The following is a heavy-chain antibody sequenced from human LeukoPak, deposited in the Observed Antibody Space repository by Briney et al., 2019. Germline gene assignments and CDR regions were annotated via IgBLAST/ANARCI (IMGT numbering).Heavy chain of an antibody. D-gene: IGHD3-22*01. J-gene: IGHJ3*02. V-gene: IGHV1-69*13. Sequence: SVKVSCKASGGTSSSYAISWVRQAPGQGLEWMGGIIPIFGTANYAQKFHGRVTITADESTSTAYMELSSLRSEDTAVYYCARDSRYYDSSGYYYQWRAFDIWGQGTMVTVSS. CDR1: GGTSSSYA. CDR3: ARDSRYYDSSGYYYQWRAFDI. CDR2: IIPIFGTA.